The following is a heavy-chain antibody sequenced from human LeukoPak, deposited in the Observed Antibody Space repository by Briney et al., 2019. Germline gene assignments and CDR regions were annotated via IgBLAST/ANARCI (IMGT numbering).Heavy chain of an antibody. CDR3: VRDFSHYYDSSGYYGDHGEFDY. D-gene: IGHD3-22*01. CDR2: INTNTGNP. Sequence: GASVKVSCKASGYTFTSYAMNWVRQAPGQGLEWMGWINTNTGNPTYAQGFTGRFVFSLDTSVSTAYLQISSLKAEDTAVYYCVRDFSHYYDSSGYYGDHGEFDYWGQGTLVTVSS. J-gene: IGHJ4*02. CDR1: GYTFTSYA. V-gene: IGHV7-4-1*02.